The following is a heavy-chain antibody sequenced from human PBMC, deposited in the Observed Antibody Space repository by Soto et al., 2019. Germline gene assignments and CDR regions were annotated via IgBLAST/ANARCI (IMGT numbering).Heavy chain of an antibody. Sequence: PGGSLRLSCAASGFNFSSYGMHWVRQAPGKGLEWVAVISYDGSNKYYADSVKGRFTISRDNSKNTLYLQMNSLRAEDTAVYYCASPIVDYWGQGTLVTVSS. CDR3: ASPIVDY. J-gene: IGHJ4*02. CDR2: ISYDGSNK. V-gene: IGHV3-30*03. CDR1: GFNFSSYG.